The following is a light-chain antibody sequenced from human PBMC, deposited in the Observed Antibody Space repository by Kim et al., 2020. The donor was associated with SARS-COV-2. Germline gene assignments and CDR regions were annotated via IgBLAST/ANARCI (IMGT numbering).Light chain of an antibody. CDR2: AAS. Sequence: DIQMTQSPSSLSASLGDRVSITCRASQTISNYLNWYQQKPGKAPKLLIYAASSLQTDVPSRFRGSGSGTDFTLTISSLQPEDFATYYCQQSYSTPRTFGQGTKVDIK. J-gene: IGKJ1*01. CDR1: QTISNY. V-gene: IGKV1-39*01. CDR3: QQSYSTPRT.